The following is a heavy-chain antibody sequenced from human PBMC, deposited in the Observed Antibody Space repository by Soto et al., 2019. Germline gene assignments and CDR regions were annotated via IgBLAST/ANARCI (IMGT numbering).Heavy chain of an antibody. Sequence: GVSLRLSCAASGFTFSSYAMHWVRQAPGKGLEWVAVISYDGSNKYYADSVKGRFTISRDNSKNTLYLQMNSLRAEDTAVYYCATDVANKLYSSPFYYGMDVWGQGTTVTVS. CDR3: ATDVANKLYSSPFYYGMDV. V-gene: IGHV3-30-3*01. J-gene: IGHJ6*02. CDR1: GFTFSSYA. D-gene: IGHD6-13*01. CDR2: ISYDGSNK.